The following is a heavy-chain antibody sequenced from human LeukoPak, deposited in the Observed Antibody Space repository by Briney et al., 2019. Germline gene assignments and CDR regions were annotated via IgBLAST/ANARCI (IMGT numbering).Heavy chain of an antibody. CDR3: ARIDTGYYYDSSAPSNWFDP. Sequence: SQTLSLTCTVSGGSISSSSYYWGWIRQPPGKGLEWIGIIYYSGSTYYNPSLKSRVTISVDTSKNQFSLKLSSVTAADTAVYYCARIDTGYYYDSSAPSNWFDPWGQGTLVTVSS. CDR1: GGSISSSSYY. D-gene: IGHD3-22*01. V-gene: IGHV4-39*07. J-gene: IGHJ5*02. CDR2: IYYSGST.